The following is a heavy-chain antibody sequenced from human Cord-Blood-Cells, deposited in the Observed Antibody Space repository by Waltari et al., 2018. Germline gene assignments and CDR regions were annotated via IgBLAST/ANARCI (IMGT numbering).Heavy chain of an antibody. J-gene: IGHJ3*02. CDR1: GGTFSSYA. Sequence: QVQLVQSGAEVKKPGSSVKVSCKASGGTFSSYAISWVRQAPGQGLEWMGGYNPIVGTENYAQKFQGRVTITADESTSTAYMELSSLRSEDTAVYYCASGYCTNGVCYDAFDIWGQGTMVTVSS. CDR3: ASGYCTNGVCYDAFDI. D-gene: IGHD2-8*01. V-gene: IGHV1-69*01. CDR2: YNPIVGTE.